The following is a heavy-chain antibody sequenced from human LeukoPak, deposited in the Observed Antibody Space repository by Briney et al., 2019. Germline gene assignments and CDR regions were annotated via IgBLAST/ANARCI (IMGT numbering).Heavy chain of an antibody. J-gene: IGHJ2*01. CDR1: GFTFSSYA. CDR3: AKDIGMTTFWYFDL. Sequence: GGSLRLSCAASGFTFSSYAMSWVRQAPGKGLEWVSAISGSGGSTYYADSVKGRFTISRDNAKNSLYLQMNSLRAEDTALYYCAKDIGMTTFWYFDLWGRGTLVTVSS. V-gene: IGHV3-23*01. D-gene: IGHD4-11*01. CDR2: ISGSGGST.